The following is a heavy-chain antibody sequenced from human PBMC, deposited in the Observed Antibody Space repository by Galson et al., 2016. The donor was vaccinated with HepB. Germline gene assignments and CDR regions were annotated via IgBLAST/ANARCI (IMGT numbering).Heavy chain of an antibody. D-gene: IGHD3-22*01. V-gene: IGHV4-59*01. CDR3: ARHHDSSGYYTAAFDF. Sequence: ETLSLTCSVSGGPISGYYWTWIRQPPGKGLEWIGYIYYNGATNYSPSLKNRVTISLDTSKNQFSLELTSVTAADTAVYYCARHHDSSGYYTAAFDFWGQGTLVTVSS. J-gene: IGHJ4*01. CDR1: GGPISGYY. CDR2: IYYNGAT.